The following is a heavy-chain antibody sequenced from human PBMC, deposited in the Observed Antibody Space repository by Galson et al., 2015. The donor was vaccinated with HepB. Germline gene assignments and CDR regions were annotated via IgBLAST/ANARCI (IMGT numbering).Heavy chain of an antibody. D-gene: IGHD3-10*02. Sequence: CAISGDSVSSNIAAWNWIRQSPSRGLEWLGRTSYRSKWYNDYAVSVKSRITINPDTSKNQFSLQLYSVTPNDTAVYYCARDVPDRFHAWGQGTPVTVSS. CDR1: GDSVSSNIAA. CDR3: ARDVPDRFHA. CDR2: TSYRSKWYN. J-gene: IGHJ5*02. V-gene: IGHV6-1*01.